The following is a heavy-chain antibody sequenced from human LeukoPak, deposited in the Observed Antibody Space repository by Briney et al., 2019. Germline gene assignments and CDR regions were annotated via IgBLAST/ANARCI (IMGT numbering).Heavy chain of an antibody. V-gene: IGHV3-21*01. J-gene: IGHJ4*02. Sequence: GGSLRLSCAASGFSLSEAWMSWVRQAPGKVLEWASSISSSSSSIYYADSVTGRFTISRDNAKNSLFLQMNNLRAEDTAVYYCARDYYDGGGYFDYWGQGALVTVSS. D-gene: IGHD3-22*01. CDR3: ARDYYDGGGYFDY. CDR2: ISSSSSSI. CDR1: GFSLSEAW.